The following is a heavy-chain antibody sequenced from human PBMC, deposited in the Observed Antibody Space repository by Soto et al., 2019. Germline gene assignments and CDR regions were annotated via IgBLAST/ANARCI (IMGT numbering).Heavy chain of an antibody. V-gene: IGHV4-59*01. CDR1: GGSISSYY. D-gene: IGHD6-19*01. J-gene: IGHJ2*01. CDR2: IYYSGST. CDR3: ARDRSSGWYWYFDL. Sequence: QVQLQESGPGLVKPSETLSLTCTVSGGSISSYYWSWIRQPPGKGLEWIGYIYYSGSTNYNPSLKSRVTISVDTSKNQFSLKLSSVTAADTAVYYCARDRSSGWYWYFDLWGRGTLVTVSS.